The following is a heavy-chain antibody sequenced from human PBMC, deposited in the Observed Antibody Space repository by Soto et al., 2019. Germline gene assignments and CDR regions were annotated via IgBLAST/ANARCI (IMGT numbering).Heavy chain of an antibody. CDR1: GYTFTSYA. Sequence: ASVKVSCKASGYTFTSYAMHWVRQAPGQGLEWMGWISAYNGNTNYAQKLQGRVTMTTDTSTSTAYMELRSLRSDDTAVYYCARVEWFGNGWFDPWGQGTLVTVSS. CDR2: ISAYNGNT. V-gene: IGHV1-18*01. D-gene: IGHD3-10*01. J-gene: IGHJ5*02. CDR3: ARVEWFGNGWFDP.